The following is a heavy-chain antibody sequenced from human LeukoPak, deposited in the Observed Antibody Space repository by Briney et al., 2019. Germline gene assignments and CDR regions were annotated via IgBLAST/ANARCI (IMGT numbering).Heavy chain of an antibody. CDR3: ANPRYGY. J-gene: IGHJ4*02. D-gene: IGHD1-14*01. CDR1: GFTFSSYG. Sequence: PGRSLRLSCAASGFTFSSYGMHWVRQAPGKGLEWVAVISYDGSNKYYADSVKGRFTISRDNSKNTLYLQMNSLRAEDTAVYYCANPRYGYWGQGTLVTVSS. CDR2: ISYDGSNK. V-gene: IGHV3-30*18.